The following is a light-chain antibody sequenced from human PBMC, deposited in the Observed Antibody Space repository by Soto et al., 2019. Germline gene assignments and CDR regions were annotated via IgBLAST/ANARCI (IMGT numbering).Light chain of an antibody. CDR1: SSNIGGNT. Sequence: QSVLTQPPSASGTPGQRVTISWSGSSSNIGGNTVNWYQQLPGTAPKLLMFANKERPSGVPDRFSASKSGTSASLAINGLQADDEADYYCATWDDSLNGGVFGGGTKLTVL. V-gene: IGLV1-44*01. CDR3: ATWDDSLNGGV. CDR2: ANK. J-gene: IGLJ3*02.